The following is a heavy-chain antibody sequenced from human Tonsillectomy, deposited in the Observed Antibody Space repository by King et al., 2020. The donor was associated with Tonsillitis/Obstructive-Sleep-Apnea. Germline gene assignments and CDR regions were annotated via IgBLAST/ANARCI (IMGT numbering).Heavy chain of an antibody. Sequence: VQLQQWGAGLLKPSETLSLTCAVYGGSFSGYYWSWIRQPPGKGLEWIGEINHSGSTNYNPSLKSRVTISVDTSKNQFSLKLSSVTASDTAVYYCARDGVGYCSSTSRYTGSGVGWFDPWGQGTLVTVSS. V-gene: IGHV4-34*01. CDR2: INHSGST. J-gene: IGHJ5*02. CDR1: GGSFSGYY. CDR3: ARDGVGYCSSTSRYTGSGVGWFDP. D-gene: IGHD2-2*02.